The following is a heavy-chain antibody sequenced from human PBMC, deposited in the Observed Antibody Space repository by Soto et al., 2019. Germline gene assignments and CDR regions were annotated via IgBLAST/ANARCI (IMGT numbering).Heavy chain of an antibody. CDR1: GGSISSYH. V-gene: IGHV4-59*01. CDR3: ARGRGYYGSGSYSNYYYYYMDV. J-gene: IGHJ6*03. D-gene: IGHD3-10*01. Sequence: ALETLSLTCTVSGGSISSYHLSWIRQPPGKGLERIVYIYYLGHTNYNPSLKSRVTISVDTSKNQFSLKLNFVTAADTAVYYCARGRGYYGSGSYSNYYYYYMDVWGQGTTVTVSS. CDR2: IYYLGHT.